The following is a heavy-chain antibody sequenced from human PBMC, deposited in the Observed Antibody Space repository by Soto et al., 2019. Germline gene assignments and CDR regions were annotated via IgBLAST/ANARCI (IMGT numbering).Heavy chain of an antibody. CDR2: MEPSSGRT. J-gene: IGHJ4*02. D-gene: IGHD1-26*01. CDR3: ARGVTAGVDY. CDR1: GYSFTGLD. V-gene: IGHV1-8*01. Sequence: QVQLVQSGAEAMVPGASVNVSCKASGYSFTGLDINWVRQTTGQGLEWMGWMEPSSGRTGYAQKFQGRVTMTRDTSINTAYMELSSLTSDDTALYYCARGVTAGVDYWGQGTLVTVAS.